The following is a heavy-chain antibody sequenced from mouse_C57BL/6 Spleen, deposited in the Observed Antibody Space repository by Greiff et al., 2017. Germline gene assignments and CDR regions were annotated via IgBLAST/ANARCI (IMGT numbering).Heavy chain of an antibody. CDR2: IYPGSGNT. CDR3: ARSGGYYLYAMDY. D-gene: IGHD2-3*01. Sequence: VQGVESGAELVRPGASVKLSCKASGYTFTDYYINWVKQRPGQGLEWIARIYPGSGNTYYNEKFKGKATLTAEKSSSTAYMQLSSLTSEDSAVYFCARSGGYYLYAMDYWGQGTSVTVSS. V-gene: IGHV1-76*01. J-gene: IGHJ4*01. CDR1: GYTFTDYY.